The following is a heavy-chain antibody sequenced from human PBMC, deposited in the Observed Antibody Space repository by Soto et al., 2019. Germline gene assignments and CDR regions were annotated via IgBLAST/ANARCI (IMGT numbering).Heavy chain of an antibody. J-gene: IGHJ4*02. V-gene: IGHV4-34*01. CDR3: ANKGAGGSDY. CDR2: INHSGST. Sequence: PXETLSLTCSVYGWSFSGYNWSWIRQPPGKGLEWIGEINHSGSTNYNPSLKSRVTISVDTSKNQFSLILSSVTAADTAVYYCANKGAGGSDYWGQGTLVTVSS. CDR1: GWSFSGYN. D-gene: IGHD3-10*01.